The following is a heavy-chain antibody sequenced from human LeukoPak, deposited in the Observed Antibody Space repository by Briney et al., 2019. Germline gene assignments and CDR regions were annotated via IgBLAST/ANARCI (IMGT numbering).Heavy chain of an antibody. Sequence: AXSGGTFSSXXXXXVRXXPGXXXXXXXAISGSGGSTYYAASVKGRFTISRDNSKNTLYLQMNSLRAEDTAVYYCAIHYGDYSNYDYFDYWGQGTLVTVSS. CDR2: ISGSGGST. CDR1: GGTFSSXX. J-gene: IGHJ4*02. V-gene: IGHV3-23*01. D-gene: IGHD4-11*01. CDR3: AIHYGDYSNYDYFDY.